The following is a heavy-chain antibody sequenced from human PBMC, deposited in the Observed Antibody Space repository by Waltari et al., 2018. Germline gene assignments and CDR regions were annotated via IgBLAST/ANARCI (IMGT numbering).Heavy chain of an antibody. CDR2: IKSKTEGGTT. D-gene: IGHD6-13*01. CDR3: TKYISSSGWI. Sequence: EVQLVEYGGDLVKPGGSLTLSCAGPGFTCSNGRMSWVRQAPGKGLEWVGLIKSKTEGGTTDYAAPVRGRFTISRDDSKNTLYLQMNSLKSEDTAVYYCTKYISSSGWIWGQGTLVTVSS. V-gene: IGHV3-15*07. CDR1: GFTCSNGR. J-gene: IGHJ4*02.